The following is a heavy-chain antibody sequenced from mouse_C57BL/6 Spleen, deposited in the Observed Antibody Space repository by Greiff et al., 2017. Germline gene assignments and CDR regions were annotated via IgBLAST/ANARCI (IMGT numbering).Heavy chain of an antibody. V-gene: IGHV5-9-1*02. D-gene: IGHD2-4*01. J-gene: IGHJ4*01. CDR2: ISSGGDYI. CDR1: GFTFSSYA. Sequence: DVMLVESGEGLVKPGGSLKLSCAASGFTFSSYAMSWVRQTPEKRLEWVAYISSGGDYIYYADTVKGRFTISRDNARNTLYLQMSSLKSEDTAMYYCTKGGYYDYDYYAMDYWGQGTSVTVSS. CDR3: TKGGYYDYDYYAMDY.